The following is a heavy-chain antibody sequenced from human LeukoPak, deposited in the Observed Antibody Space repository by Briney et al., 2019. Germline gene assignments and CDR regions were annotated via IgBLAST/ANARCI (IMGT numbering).Heavy chain of an antibody. CDR3: ARAGSTRITHTFDY. CDR1: GYSISSGYY. Sequence: PSETLSLTCTVSGYSISSGYYWGWIRQPPGKGLEWIGSIYHSGSTYYNPSLKSRVTISVDTSKNQFSLKLSSVTAADTAVYYCARAGSTRITHTFDYWGQGTLVTVSS. J-gene: IGHJ4*02. D-gene: IGHD2-2*01. CDR2: IYHSGST. V-gene: IGHV4-38-2*02.